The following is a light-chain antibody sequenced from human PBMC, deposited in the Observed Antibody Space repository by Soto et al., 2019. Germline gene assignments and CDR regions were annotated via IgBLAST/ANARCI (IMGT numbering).Light chain of an antibody. CDR3: QQFNSYPIT. CDR1: HGISSA. CDR2: DAS. J-gene: IGKJ5*01. Sequence: AIQLTQSPSSLSASVGDRVTITCRASHGISSALAWHQQKSGKGPELLIYDASSLESGVPSRFSGSGSGTDFTLTITSLQPEDFATYYCQQFNSYPITFGQGTRLEI. V-gene: IGKV1-13*02.